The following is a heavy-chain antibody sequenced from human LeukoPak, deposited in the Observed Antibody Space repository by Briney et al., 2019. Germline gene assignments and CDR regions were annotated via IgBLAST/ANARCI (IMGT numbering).Heavy chain of an antibody. V-gene: IGHV4-59*01. D-gene: IGHD3-22*01. CDR3: ARGPLYYYDSSGSYNDAFDI. CDR2: IYYSGST. J-gene: IGHJ3*02. CDR1: GGSISSYY. Sequence: SETLSLTCTVSGGSISSYYWSWIRQPPGKGLEGIGYIYYSGSTNYNPSHKSRVTISVVTSKNQFSLKLSSVTAADTAVYYCARGPLYYYDSSGSYNDAFDIWGQGTMVTVSS.